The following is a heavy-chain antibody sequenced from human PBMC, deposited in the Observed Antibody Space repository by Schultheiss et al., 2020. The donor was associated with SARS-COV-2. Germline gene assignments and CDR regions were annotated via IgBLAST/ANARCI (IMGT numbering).Heavy chain of an antibody. Sequence: GGSLRLSCAASGFTFSSYWIHWVRQGPGKGLVWVSCINSDGSGTTYADSVKGRFTISRDNAKSTVSLQMNSLRAEDTAVYYCARSSGWRAFDIWGQGTMVTVSS. CDR1: GFTFSSYW. CDR3: ARSSGWRAFDI. J-gene: IGHJ3*02. CDR2: INSDGSGT. V-gene: IGHV3-74*01. D-gene: IGHD6-19*01.